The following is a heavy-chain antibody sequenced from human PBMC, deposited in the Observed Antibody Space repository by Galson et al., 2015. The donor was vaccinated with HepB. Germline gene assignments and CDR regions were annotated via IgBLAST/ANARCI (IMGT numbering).Heavy chain of an antibody. CDR2: IIPMFGTV. V-gene: IGHV1-69*13. CDR1: GGTFSSHA. J-gene: IGHJ6*03. D-gene: IGHD2-2*01. Sequence: SVKVSCKASGGTFSSHAISWVRQAPGQGLEWMGGIIPMFGTVNYAQKFQGRITITADESTSTAYLELRSLRSEDTAVYYCARGRNGGDIVVVPAAIDYYYYMDVWGKGTTVTVSS. CDR3: ARGRNGGDIVVVPAAIDYYYYMDV.